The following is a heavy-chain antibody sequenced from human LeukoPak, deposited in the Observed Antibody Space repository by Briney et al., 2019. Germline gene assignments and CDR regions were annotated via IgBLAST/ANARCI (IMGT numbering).Heavy chain of an antibody. CDR3: ARERGYCSGGSCYQKYFQH. Sequence: SETLSLTCAVYGGSFSGYYWSWIRQPPGKGLEWIGEINHSGSTNYNPSLKSRVTISVDTSKNQFSLKLSSVTAADTAVYYCARERGYCSGGSCYQKYFQHWGQGTLVTVSS. V-gene: IGHV4-34*01. CDR1: GGSFSGYY. CDR2: INHSGST. D-gene: IGHD2-15*01. J-gene: IGHJ1*01.